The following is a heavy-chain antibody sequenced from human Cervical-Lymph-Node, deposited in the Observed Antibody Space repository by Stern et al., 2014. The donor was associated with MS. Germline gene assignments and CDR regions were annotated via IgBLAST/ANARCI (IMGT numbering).Heavy chain of an antibody. J-gene: IGHJ6*02. CDR3: AIMGTNGIDV. CDR2: IRGYKGNT. V-gene: IGHV1-18*01. Sequence: QVQLVQSGTEVKKPGASVKVSCKASGDTFGTYGVNWVRQAPGQRLEWLGWIRGYKGNTNYAQRLQGRVTLTTDTSTTTAYMELRSLRSDDTAVYYCAIMGTNGIDVWGQGTKVTVSS. CDR1: GDTFGTYG. D-gene: IGHD5-18*01.